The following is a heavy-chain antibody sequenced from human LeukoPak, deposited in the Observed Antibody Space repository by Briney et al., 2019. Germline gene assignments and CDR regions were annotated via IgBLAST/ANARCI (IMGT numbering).Heavy chain of an antibody. D-gene: IGHD3-10*02. CDR2: ISSSGSTI. CDR1: GFTFSNYE. V-gene: IGHV3-48*03. J-gene: IGHJ6*04. CDR3: AELGITMIGGV. Sequence: PGGSLRLSCAASGFTFSNYEMHWVRQAPGKGLEWVSYISSSGSTIYYADSVKGRFTLSRDNAKNSLYLQMNSLRAEDTAVYYCAELGITMIGGVWGKGTTVTISS.